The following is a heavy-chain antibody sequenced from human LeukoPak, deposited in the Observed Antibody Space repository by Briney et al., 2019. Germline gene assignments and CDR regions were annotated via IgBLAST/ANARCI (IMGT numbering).Heavy chain of an antibody. CDR3: ASPRGRRFDY. CDR2: INHSGST. D-gene: IGHD3-16*01. Sequence: SETLSLTCAVYGGSFSGYYWSWIRQPPGKGLEWIGEINHSGSTNYNPSLKSRVTISVDTSKNQFSLKLSSVTAADTAVYYCASPRGRRFDYWGQGTLVTVSS. CDR1: GGSFSGYY. V-gene: IGHV4-34*01. J-gene: IGHJ4*02.